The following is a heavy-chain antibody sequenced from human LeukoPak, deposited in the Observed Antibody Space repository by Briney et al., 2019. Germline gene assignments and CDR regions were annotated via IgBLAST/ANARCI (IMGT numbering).Heavy chain of an antibody. D-gene: IGHD5-12*01. CDR1: GCTCSCDT. V-gene: IGHV3-23*01. CDR3: AKAGGGYPFDY. J-gene: IGHJ4*02. Sequence: GESRKISAASSGCTCSCDTIRWVRQARGEALEWVSAISGSGGSTYYADYVKGRFTISRDNSKNTLYLQMNSLRAEDTVEYYPAKAGGGYPFDYWGQGTLVPVSS. CDR2: ISGSGGST.